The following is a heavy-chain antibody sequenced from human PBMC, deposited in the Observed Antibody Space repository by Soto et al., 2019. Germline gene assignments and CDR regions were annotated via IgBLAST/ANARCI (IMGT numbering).Heavy chain of an antibody. Sequence: SETLSLPCTVSGGSISSGGYYWSWVRQPPGKGREWSGEIYHSGSTNYNPSLNSRVTISVDKSKNQFSLKLSSGAAAANAVYYCSAGAYDSTVYYSGDWGQGTLVTDSS. J-gene: IGHJ4*02. CDR3: SAGAYDSTVYYSGD. V-gene: IGHV4-39*07. CDR1: GGSISSGGYY. CDR2: IYHSGST. D-gene: IGHD3-22*01.